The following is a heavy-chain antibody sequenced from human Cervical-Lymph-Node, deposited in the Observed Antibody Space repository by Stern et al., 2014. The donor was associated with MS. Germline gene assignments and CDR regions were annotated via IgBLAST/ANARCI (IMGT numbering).Heavy chain of an antibody. CDR1: GFTFTGYY. CDR3: AKARPPYSYFYGMDV. CDR2: INPDSCDT. J-gene: IGHJ6*02. Sequence: QVQLVQSGAEVKKPGASVKVSCKASGFTFTGYYLYWVRQAPGQGLEWMGWINPDSCDTNYAQKFQGRVTMTRDTSINTVYMEIVTLRSVDTAVYYCAKARPPYSYFYGMDVWGQGTTVTVSS. V-gene: IGHV1-2*02.